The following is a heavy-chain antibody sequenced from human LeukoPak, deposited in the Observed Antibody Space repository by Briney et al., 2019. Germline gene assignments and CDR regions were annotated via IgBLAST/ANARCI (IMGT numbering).Heavy chain of an antibody. CDR1: GFIFSSYE. Sequence: GGSLRLSCAASGFIFSSYEMNWVRQAPGEGGEWVSYISSSGSIIYSAASVKARFTISTDNAKNSLYLQMNSLRAEDTAIYYCSGQYSSSSVVDYWGQGTLVTVSS. D-gene: IGHD6-6*01. CDR2: ISSSGSII. V-gene: IGHV3-48*03. CDR3: SGQYSSSSVVDY. J-gene: IGHJ4*02.